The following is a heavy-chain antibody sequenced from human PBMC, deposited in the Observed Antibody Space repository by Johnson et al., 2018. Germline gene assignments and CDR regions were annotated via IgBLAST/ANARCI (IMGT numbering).Heavy chain of an antibody. J-gene: IGHJ6*03. CDR2: IKQDGSGK. V-gene: IGHV3-7*01. D-gene: IGHD2-15*01. CDR3: AIVGYLSHSFRPYYMDV. CDR1: GFTFSSSW. Sequence: VQLVQSGGGLVQPGGSLRLSCAASGFTFSSSWMSWVRQAPGKGLEWVANIKQDGSGKYYVDSVKGRFTNSRDKATTSLYLQMNSLRAEDTAVYYCAIVGYLSHSFRPYYMDVWGKGTTVTVSS.